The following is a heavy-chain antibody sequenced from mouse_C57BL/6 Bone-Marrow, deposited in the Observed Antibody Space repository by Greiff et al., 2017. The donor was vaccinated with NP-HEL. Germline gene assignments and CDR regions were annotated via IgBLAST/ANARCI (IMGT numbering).Heavy chain of an antibody. V-gene: IGHV3-6*01. CDR1: GYSITSGYY. CDR3: AREDGSRDY. D-gene: IGHD1-1*01. Sequence: EVQLQESGPGLVKPSQSLSLTCSVTGYSITSGYYWNWIRQFPGNKLEWMGYISYDGSNNYNPSLKNRISITRDTSKNQFFLKLNSVTTEDTATYYCAREDGSRDYWGQGTTLTVSS. CDR2: ISYDGSN. J-gene: IGHJ2*01.